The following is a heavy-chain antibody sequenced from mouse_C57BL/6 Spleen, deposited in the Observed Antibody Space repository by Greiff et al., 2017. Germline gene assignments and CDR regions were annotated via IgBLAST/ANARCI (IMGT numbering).Heavy chain of an antibody. J-gene: IGHJ3*01. Sequence: EVQLVESGGGLVKPGGSLKLSCAASGFTFSDYGMHWVRQAPEKGLEWVAYISSGSSTIYYADTVKGRFTISRDNAKNTLFLQMTSLRYEDTAMYYCTRGASTVPKTKTKPAWFAYWGQGTLVTVSA. V-gene: IGHV5-17*01. CDR1: GFTFSDYG. CDR3: TRGASTVPKTKTKPAWFAY. CDR2: ISSGSSTI. D-gene: IGHD5-1*01.